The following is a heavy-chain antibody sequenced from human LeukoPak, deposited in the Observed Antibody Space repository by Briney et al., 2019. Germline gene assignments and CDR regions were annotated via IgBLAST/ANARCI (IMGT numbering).Heavy chain of an antibody. D-gene: IGHD2-15*01. J-gene: IGHJ4*02. CDR3: AREMPELGYCSGGSCQSFDY. CDR1: GGSISSGSYY. V-gene: IGHV4-61*02. CDR2: IYTSGST. Sequence: SETLSLTCTVSGGSISSGSYYWSWIRQPAGKGLEWIGRIYTSGSTNYNPSLKSRVTISVDTPKNQFSLKLSSVTAADTAVYYCAREMPELGYCSGGSCQSFDYWGQGTLVTVSS.